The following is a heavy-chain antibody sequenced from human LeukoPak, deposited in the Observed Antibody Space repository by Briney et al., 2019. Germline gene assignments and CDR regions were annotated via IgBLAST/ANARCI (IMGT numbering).Heavy chain of an antibody. CDR3: ARDREATRLDY. CDR1: GFTFSNHG. CDR2: IWYDGSNK. J-gene: IGHJ4*02. D-gene: IGHD6-6*01. V-gene: IGHV3-33*01. Sequence: PGGSLRLSCAASGFTFSNHGMHWVRQAPGKGLEGVAVIWYDGSNKYYADSVKGRFTISRDNSKNTLYLQMSSLRVEDTAVYYCARDREATRLDYWGEGTLVTVSS.